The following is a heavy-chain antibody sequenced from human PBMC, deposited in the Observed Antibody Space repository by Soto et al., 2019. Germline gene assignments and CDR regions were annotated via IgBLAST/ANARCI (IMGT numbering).Heavy chain of an antibody. CDR2: ISYDGSNK. D-gene: IGHD2-2*01. CDR1: GFTFSSYA. Sequence: QVQLVESGGGVVQPGRSLRLSCAASGFTFSSYAMHWVRQAPGKGLECVAVISYDGSNKYYADSVKGRFTISRDNSKNTLYLQMNSLRADETAVYYCARDIVVVPAAVHYSYGMDVWGQGTTVTVSS. V-gene: IGHV3-30-3*01. J-gene: IGHJ6*02. CDR3: ARDIVVVPAAVHYSYGMDV.